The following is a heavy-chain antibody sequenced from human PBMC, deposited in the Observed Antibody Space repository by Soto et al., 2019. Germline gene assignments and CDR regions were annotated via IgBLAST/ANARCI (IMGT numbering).Heavy chain of an antibody. CDR1: GGSFSGYY. D-gene: IGHD2-15*01. V-gene: IGHV4-34*01. Sequence: SETLSLTCAVYGGSFSGYYWSWIRQPPGKGLEWIGEINHSGSTNYNPSLKSRVTISVDTSKNQFSLKLSSVTAADTAVYYCAREGCSGGSCRRRYYYYYMDVWGKGTTVTVSS. J-gene: IGHJ6*03. CDR3: AREGCSGGSCRRRYYYYYMDV. CDR2: INHSGST.